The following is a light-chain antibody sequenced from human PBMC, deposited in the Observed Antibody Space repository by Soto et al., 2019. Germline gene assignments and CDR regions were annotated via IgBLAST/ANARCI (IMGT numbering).Light chain of an antibody. J-gene: IGKJ5*01. V-gene: IGKV1-39*01. CDR1: QSISSY. CDR3: QQLYSFPFT. Sequence: DIQMTQSPSSLSASVGDRVTITCRASQSISSYLNWYQQKPGKAPKLLIYDASTLQGGVPSRFSGSGSGTEFTLTISSLLPEDFATYHCQQLYSFPFTFGQGTRLEI. CDR2: DAS.